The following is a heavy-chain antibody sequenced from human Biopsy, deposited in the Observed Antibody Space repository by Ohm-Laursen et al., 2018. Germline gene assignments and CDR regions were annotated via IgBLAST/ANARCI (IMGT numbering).Heavy chain of an antibody. J-gene: IGHJ4*02. Sequence: EASVKVSCNASGGPSSNYAFSWVRQAPGQGLEWVGRIVPILGHLNYAQRFQGRVSTTADKSTTYVYMELSRLTSGDTAVYYCAADADGYYTEFDYWGPGTLVTVSS. V-gene: IGHV1-69*04. D-gene: IGHD3-3*01. CDR1: GGPSSNYA. CDR3: AADADGYYTEFDY. CDR2: IVPILGHL.